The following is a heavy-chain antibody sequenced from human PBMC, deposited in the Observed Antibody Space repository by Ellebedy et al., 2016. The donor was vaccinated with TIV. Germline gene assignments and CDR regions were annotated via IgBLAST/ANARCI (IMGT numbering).Heavy chain of an antibody. CDR3: ARGATHKRSTVITNFDC. V-gene: IGHV4-38-2*02. CDR2: HYHSGMT. CDR1: EYSISSGYY. Sequence: MPGGSLRLSCSVSEYSISSGYYWGWIRQAPGKGLEWVATHYHSGMTYCNPPLKIRVTISVDTSKKQFSLKLSSVTAADTAVYYCARGATHKRSTVITNFDCWGQGTLVTVSS. D-gene: IGHD4-23*01. J-gene: IGHJ4*02.